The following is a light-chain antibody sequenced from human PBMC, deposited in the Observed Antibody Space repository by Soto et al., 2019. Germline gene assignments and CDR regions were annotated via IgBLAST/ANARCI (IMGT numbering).Light chain of an antibody. Sequence: QSALTQPPSASGSPGQSVTISCTGTSSDVGGYNYVSWYQQHPGKAPKLIICEVSKRPSGVPDRFSGSKSGNTASLTVYGLQAEDEADYYCSSYAGSNNFVVFGGGTKVTVL. CDR2: EVS. V-gene: IGLV2-8*01. J-gene: IGLJ2*01. CDR1: SSDVGGYNY. CDR3: SSYAGSNNFVV.